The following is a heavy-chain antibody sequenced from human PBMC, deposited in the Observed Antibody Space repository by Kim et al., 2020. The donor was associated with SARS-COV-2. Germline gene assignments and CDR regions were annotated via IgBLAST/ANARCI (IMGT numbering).Heavy chain of an antibody. D-gene: IGHD6-13*01. V-gene: IGHV3-9*01. Sequence: GGSLRLSCAASGFTFGDYAMHWARQAPGKGLEWVSGISWNSGSIGYADSVKGRFTISRDNAKNSLYLQMNSLRAEDTALYYCAKASENRQQLVTYYSDYWGQGTLVTVSS. CDR2: ISWNSGSI. J-gene: IGHJ4*02. CDR1: GFTFGDYA. CDR3: AKASENRQQLVTYYSDY.